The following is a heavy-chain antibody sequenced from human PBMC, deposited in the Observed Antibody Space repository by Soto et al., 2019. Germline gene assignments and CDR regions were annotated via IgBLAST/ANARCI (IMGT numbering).Heavy chain of an antibody. V-gene: IGHV1-69*13. J-gene: IGHJ5*02. CDR3: ARAGIHDYGDSAWFDP. CDR1: GSTFSSYA. Sequence: AVKVSCKASGSTFSSYAISWVRQAPGQGLEWMGGIIPIFGTANYAQKFQGRVTITADESTSTAYMELSSLRSEDTAVYYCARAGIHDYGDSAWFDPWGQGTLVTVSS. D-gene: IGHD4-17*01. CDR2: IIPIFGTA.